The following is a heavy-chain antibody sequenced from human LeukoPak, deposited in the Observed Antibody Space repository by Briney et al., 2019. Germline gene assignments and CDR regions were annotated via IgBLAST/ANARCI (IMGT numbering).Heavy chain of an antibody. V-gene: IGHV1-69*13. CDR3: ATFRSRSYYYYMDV. J-gene: IGHJ6*03. D-gene: IGHD3-3*02. Sequence: ASVKVSCKTSGGTFSNFAISWVRQAPGQGPEWMGGIIPIFGTPSYAQRFQGRLTITADESTSTAYMDLGSLRSEDTAVYYCATFRSRSYYYYMDVWGKGTTVTVSS. CDR2: IIPIFGTP. CDR1: GGTFSNFA.